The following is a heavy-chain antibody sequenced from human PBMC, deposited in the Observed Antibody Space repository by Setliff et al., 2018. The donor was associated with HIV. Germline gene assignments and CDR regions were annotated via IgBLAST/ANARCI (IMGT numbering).Heavy chain of an antibody. J-gene: IGHJ4*02. V-gene: IGHV1-18*01. CDR3: AREDYSSGWYETGYFDY. CDR1: GYSFTTYA. Sequence: ASVKVSCKASGYSFTTYAISWVRQATGQGLEWMGWMNPNSGNTGYAQKFQGRVTMTTDTSTSIAYMGLRSLRSDDTAVYYCAREDYSSGWYETGYFDYWGQGTLVTVSS. D-gene: IGHD6-19*01. CDR2: MNPNSGNT.